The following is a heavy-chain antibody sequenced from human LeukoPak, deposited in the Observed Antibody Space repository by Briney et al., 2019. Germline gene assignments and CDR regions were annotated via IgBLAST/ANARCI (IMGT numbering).Heavy chain of an antibody. J-gene: IGHJ6*03. CDR1: GYTFTSYY. CDR2: INPSGGST. Sequence: GASVKVSCKASGYTFTSYYMHWVRQAPGQGLEWMGIINPSGGSTSYAQKFQGRVTMTRDMSTSTVYMELSSLRSEDTAVYYCARSIAARPDGPNSYYMDVWGKGTTVTVSS. CDR3: ARSIAARPDGPNSYYMDV. D-gene: IGHD6-6*01. V-gene: IGHV1-46*01.